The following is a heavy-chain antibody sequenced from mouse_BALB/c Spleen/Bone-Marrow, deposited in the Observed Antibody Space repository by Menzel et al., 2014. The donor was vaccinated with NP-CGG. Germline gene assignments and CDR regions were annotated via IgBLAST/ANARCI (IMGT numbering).Heavy chain of an antibody. Sequence: VQLQQSGAELVRPGTSVKVSCKASGYAFTNYLIEWVKQRPGQGLEWIGVINPGSGGTNYNEKFKGKATLTADKSSSTAYVQLSSLTSDDSAVYFCARWSNYYGSSYLAYWGQGTLVTVSA. J-gene: IGHJ3*01. CDR1: GYAFTNYL. CDR2: INPGSGGT. D-gene: IGHD1-1*01. V-gene: IGHV1-54*01. CDR3: ARWSNYYGSSYLAY.